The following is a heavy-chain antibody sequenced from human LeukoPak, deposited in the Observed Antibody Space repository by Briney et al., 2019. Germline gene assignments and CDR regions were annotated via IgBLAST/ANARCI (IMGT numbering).Heavy chain of an antibody. V-gene: IGHV3-23*01. Sequence: PGGSLRLSCAASGFTFSIYAMSWVRQAPGKGLEWVSTINESGGRTYYADSVKGRFTISRDNSRNTLYLRMSSLTAEDTAMYYCARARPPDSSGCSDYWGQGTLVTVSS. CDR3: ARARPPDSSGCSDY. CDR2: INESGGRT. CDR1: GFTFSIYA. J-gene: IGHJ4*02. D-gene: IGHD6-19*01.